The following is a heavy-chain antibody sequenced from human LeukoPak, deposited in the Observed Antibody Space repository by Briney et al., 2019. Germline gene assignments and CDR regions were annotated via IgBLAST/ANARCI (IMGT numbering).Heavy chain of an antibody. CDR3: ATDRGTY. Sequence: GGSLRLSCAASGFTFSTSWMNWVRRAPGKGLEWVALIKQHGSEIYYADSVKGRFTISRNDAASSLYLQMHSLRAEDTAVYYCATDRGTYWGQGTLVTVSS. CDR2: IKQHGSEI. CDR1: GFTFSTSW. D-gene: IGHD3-10*01. V-gene: IGHV3-7*01. J-gene: IGHJ4*02.